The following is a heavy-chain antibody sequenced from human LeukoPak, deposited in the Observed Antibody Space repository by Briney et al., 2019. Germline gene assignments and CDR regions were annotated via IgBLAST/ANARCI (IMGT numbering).Heavy chain of an antibody. CDR3: AKEGAGIAGTGYFDY. D-gene: IGHD6-13*01. J-gene: IGHJ4*02. CDR2: ISGSGGNT. Sequence: GGSLRLSCAASGFTFSSYSMSWVRQAPGKGLEWVSGISGSGGNTYYADSVKGRFTISRDNSKNTLYLQMNSLRAEDTAVYYCAKEGAGIAGTGYFDYWGQGTLVTVSS. V-gene: IGHV3-23*01. CDR1: GFTFSSYS.